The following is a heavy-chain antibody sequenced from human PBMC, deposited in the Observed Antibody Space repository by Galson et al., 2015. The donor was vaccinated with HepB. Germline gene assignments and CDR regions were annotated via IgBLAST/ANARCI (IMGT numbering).Heavy chain of an antibody. D-gene: IGHD3-10*01. V-gene: IGHV3-74*01. CDR1: GFTFSSYW. CDR2: ISSDGSST. J-gene: IGHJ6*02. CDR3: ARVPSSQLWRFGELLGGYGMDV. Sequence: SLRLSCAASGFTFSSYWMHWVRQAPGKGLVWVSRISSDGSSTSYADSVKGRFTISRDNAKNTLYLQMNSLRAEDTAVYYCARVPSSQLWRFGELLGGYGMDVWGQGTTVTVSS.